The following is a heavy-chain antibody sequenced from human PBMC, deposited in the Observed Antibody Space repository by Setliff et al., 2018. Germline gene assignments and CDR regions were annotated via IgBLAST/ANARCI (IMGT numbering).Heavy chain of an antibody. CDR2: IYYDGTT. D-gene: IGHD5-12*01. V-gene: IGHV4-39*07. CDR3: ARNPASFQYSFDH. J-gene: IGHJ2*01. CDR1: GDSINNVDLY. Sequence: PSETLSLTCTVSGDSINNVDLYWGWVRQPPGKGPEWLGTIYYDGTTHCSPSLESRVTISVDTTKNQFSLRLTSVTAADTAVYYCARNPASFQYSFDHWGRGTLVTVSS.